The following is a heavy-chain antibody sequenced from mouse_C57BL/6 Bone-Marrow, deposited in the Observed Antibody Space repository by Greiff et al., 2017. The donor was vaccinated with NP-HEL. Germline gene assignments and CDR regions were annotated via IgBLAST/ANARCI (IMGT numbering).Heavy chain of an antibody. CDR1: GYTFTSYG. CDR3: ARPSYYGFFYAMDC. D-gene: IGHD2-10*01. CDR2: IYPRSGNT. Sequence: QVQLQQSGAELARPGASVKLSCKASGYTFTSYGISWVKQRTGQGLEWIGEIYPRSGNTYYNEKFKGKATLTADKSSSTAYMELRSLTSEDSAVYFCARPSYYGFFYAMDCWGQGTSVTVSS. J-gene: IGHJ4*01. V-gene: IGHV1-81*01.